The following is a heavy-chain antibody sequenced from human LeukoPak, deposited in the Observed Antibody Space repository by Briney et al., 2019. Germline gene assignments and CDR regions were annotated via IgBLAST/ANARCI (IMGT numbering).Heavy chain of an antibody. V-gene: IGHV1-18*01. CDR3: ARDRRNMYYYDSSGYTPNHDY. Sequence: ASVNVSCKASGYTFTSYGISWVRQAPGQGLEWMGRINAYNGNTNYAQKLQGRVTMTTDTSTSTAYMELRSLRSDDTAVYYCARDRRNMYYYDSSGYTPNHDYWGQGTLVTVSS. D-gene: IGHD3-22*01. J-gene: IGHJ4*02. CDR2: INAYNGNT. CDR1: GYTFTSYG.